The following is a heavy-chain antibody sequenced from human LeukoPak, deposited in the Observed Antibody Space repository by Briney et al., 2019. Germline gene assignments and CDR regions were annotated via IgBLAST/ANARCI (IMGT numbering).Heavy chain of an antibody. CDR1: GFTFNNSA. V-gene: IGHV3-23*01. Sequence: PGGSLRLSCAASGFTFNNSAMTWVRQAPGKGLDWVSTISGRDGSTNYADSVKGRFTISRDNSKNTLYLQMNSLRAEDTAVYYCAKASSHRYGSGSYYNDFDYWGQGTLVTVSS. J-gene: IGHJ4*02. D-gene: IGHD3-10*01. CDR2: ISGRDGST. CDR3: AKASSHRYGSGSYYNDFDY.